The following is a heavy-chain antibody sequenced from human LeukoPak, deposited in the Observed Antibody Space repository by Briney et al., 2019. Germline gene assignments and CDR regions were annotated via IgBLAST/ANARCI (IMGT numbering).Heavy chain of an antibody. CDR1: GFTFSSYW. Sequence: GGSLRLSCAASGFTFSSYWMNWVRQAPGKGLEWVANIKQDGSEKYYVDSVKGRFTISRDNAKNSLYLQMNSLRAEDTAVYYCARHIHYDYVWGRFSNWGQGTLVTVSS. D-gene: IGHD3-16*01. J-gene: IGHJ4*02. V-gene: IGHV3-7*01. CDR2: IKQDGSEK. CDR3: ARHIHYDYVWGRFSN.